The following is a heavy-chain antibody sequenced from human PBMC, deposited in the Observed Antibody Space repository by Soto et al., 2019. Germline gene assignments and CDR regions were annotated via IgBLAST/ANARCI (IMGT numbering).Heavy chain of an antibody. V-gene: IGHV1-69*01. J-gene: IGHJ4*02. D-gene: IGHD3-22*01. CDR3: ARGGSGYTWFNEF. Sequence: QEQLVQSGAEVKKPGSSVKVSCKASGGLFSSYPISWVRQVPGQGLEWMGGIIPVFQTAYYTQRFQGRVTISAEESTNTGHMELSSLRSEDTALYYCARGGSGYTWFNEFWGQGTLVTVSS. CDR2: IIPVFQTA. CDR1: GGLFSSYP.